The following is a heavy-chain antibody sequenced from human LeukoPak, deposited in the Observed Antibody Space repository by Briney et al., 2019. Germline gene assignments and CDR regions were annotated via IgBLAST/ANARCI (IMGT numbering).Heavy chain of an antibody. D-gene: IGHD5-18*01. V-gene: IGHV3-53*01. J-gene: IGHJ4*02. Sequence: GGSLRLPCAASGFTVSSSYMSWVRQAPGKGLEWVSLIYSGGSTYYADSVKGRFTISRDNSKNTLYLQMNSLRPEDTAVYYCAKGYNYAYEYWGQGTLVTVSS. CDR3: AKGYNYAYEY. CDR1: GFTVSSSY. CDR2: IYSGGST.